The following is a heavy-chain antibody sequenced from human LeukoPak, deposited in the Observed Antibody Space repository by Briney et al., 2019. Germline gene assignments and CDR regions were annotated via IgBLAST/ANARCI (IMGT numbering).Heavy chain of an antibody. V-gene: IGHV3-48*03. J-gene: IGHJ4*02. Sequence: GGSLRLSCSASGFTFRSYEMNWVRQAPGKGLEWISYISGSDSTMYYADSVKGRFTISRDNAKNSLYLQMKSLRAEDTAVYYCARGGSRGSFDYWGQGTLVTVSP. D-gene: IGHD3-10*01. CDR2: ISGSDSTM. CDR3: ARGGSRGSFDY. CDR1: GFTFRSYE.